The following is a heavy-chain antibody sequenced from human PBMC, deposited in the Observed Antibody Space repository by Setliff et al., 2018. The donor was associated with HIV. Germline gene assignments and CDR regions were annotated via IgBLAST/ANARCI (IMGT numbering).Heavy chain of an antibody. D-gene: IGHD3-16*02. J-gene: IGHJ6*03. V-gene: IGHV1-8*02. CDR3: ARGIKLVGGVIVGSMDV. Sequence: ASVKVSCKASGYTFTSYDINWVRQATGQGLEWMGWMNPNSGNTGYAQEIQGRVTMTRNTSISTAYMELSSLRPEDTAVYYCARGIKLVGGVIVGSMDVWGKGTTVTVSS. CDR2: MNPNSGNT. CDR1: GYTFTSYD.